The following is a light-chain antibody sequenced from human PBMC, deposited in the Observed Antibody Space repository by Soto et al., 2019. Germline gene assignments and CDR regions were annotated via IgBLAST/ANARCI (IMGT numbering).Light chain of an antibody. Sequence: DIQTTQSPSTLSASVGDRVTITCRASQTISSWLAWYQQKPGKAPKPLIYKASTLKSGVPSRFSGSGSGTEFTLTISSLQPDDFATYYCQHYNSYSEAFGQGTKVDIK. CDR1: QTISSW. CDR2: KAS. V-gene: IGKV1-5*03. J-gene: IGKJ1*01. CDR3: QHYNSYSEA.